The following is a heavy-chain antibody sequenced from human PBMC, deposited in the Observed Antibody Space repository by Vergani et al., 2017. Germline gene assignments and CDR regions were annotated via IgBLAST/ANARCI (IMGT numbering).Heavy chain of an antibody. CDR2: ISGSGGST. Sequence: EVQLLESGGDLVQPGGSLRLSCAASGFTFNHYAMNWVRQAPGKGLEWVSGISGSGGSTYNAGSVKGRFTISRDSSKNTLYLQMNSLSAGATAVYYCAIANPRNSGYDYLYYYHAMDVWGQGTTVTVSS. CDR1: GFTFNHYA. V-gene: IGHV3-23*01. J-gene: IGHJ6*02. D-gene: IGHD5-12*01. CDR3: AIANPRNSGYDYLYYYHAMDV.